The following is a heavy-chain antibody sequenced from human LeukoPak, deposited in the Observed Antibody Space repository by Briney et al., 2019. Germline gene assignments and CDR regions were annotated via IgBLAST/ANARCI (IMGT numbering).Heavy chain of an antibody. V-gene: IGHV3-33*03. CDR1: GFTFRNYG. CDR3: ATSPPRTSIDY. D-gene: IGHD2-2*01. J-gene: IGHJ4*02. Sequence: GGSLTLSCAASGFTFRNYGFHWVRQAPGKGLEWVAIIYYDGSNQYYADSVQGRFIISRDDAKSSLSLQMISLRGEDTAVYYCATSPPRTSIDYWGQGALVTVSS. CDR2: IYYDGSNQ.